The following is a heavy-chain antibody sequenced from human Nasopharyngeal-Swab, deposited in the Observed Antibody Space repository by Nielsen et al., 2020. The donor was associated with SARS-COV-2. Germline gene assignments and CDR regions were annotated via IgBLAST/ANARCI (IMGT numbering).Heavy chain of an antibody. CDR3: AKDSSAWYGRDDAFDI. D-gene: IGHD6-19*01. CDR2: ISHDGSNE. J-gene: IGHJ3*02. Sequence: VRQAPGKGLEWVAVISHDGSNEHYADSVKGRFTISRDNSKNTLYLQMNSLRAEDTAVYYCAKDSSAWYGRDDAFDIWGQGTMVTVS. V-gene: IGHV3-30*18.